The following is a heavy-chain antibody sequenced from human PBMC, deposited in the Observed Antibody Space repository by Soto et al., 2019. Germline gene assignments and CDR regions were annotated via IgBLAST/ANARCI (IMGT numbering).Heavy chain of an antibody. V-gene: IGHV5-51*01. CDR2: IYPGDSDT. CDR3: ARSLPVAEKVLNYYYMDV. D-gene: IGHD6-19*01. Sequence: GESLKISCKGSGYSFTSYWIGWLRQMPGKGLEWMGIIYPGDSDTRYSPSFQGQVTISADKSISTAYLQWSSLKASDTAMYYCARSLPVAEKVLNYYYMDVWGKGTTVTVSS. J-gene: IGHJ6*03. CDR1: GYSFTSYW.